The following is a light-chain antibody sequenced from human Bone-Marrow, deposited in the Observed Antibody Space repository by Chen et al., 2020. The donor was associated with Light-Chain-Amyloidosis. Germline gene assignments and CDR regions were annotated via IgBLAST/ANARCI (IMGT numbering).Light chain of an antibody. CDR1: SSDVGSYNL. V-gene: IGLV2-23*02. J-gene: IGLJ2*01. CDR3: CSYAGSSTLV. Sequence: QSALPQPPSVSGSPGQSITISCTGTSSDVGSYNLVSWYQQHPGKAPKLMIYEVSKRPSGVSNRFSGSKSGNTASLTISGLQAEDEADYYCCSYAGSSTLVFGGGTKLTVL. CDR2: EVS.